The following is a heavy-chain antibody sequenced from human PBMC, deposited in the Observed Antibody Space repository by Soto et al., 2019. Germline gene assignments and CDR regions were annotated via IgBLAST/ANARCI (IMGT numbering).Heavy chain of an antibody. CDR2: IYYSGST. CDR1: GGSISSGDYY. CDR3: ARVGMTTPDSLQAWFDP. J-gene: IGHJ5*02. Sequence: SETLSLTCTVSGGSISSGDYYWSWIRQPPGKGLEWIGYIYYSGSTYYNPSLKSRVTISVDTSKNQFSLKLSSVTAADTAVYYCARVGMTTPDSLQAWFDPWGQGTLGTVSS. V-gene: IGHV4-30-4*01. D-gene: IGHD4-17*01.